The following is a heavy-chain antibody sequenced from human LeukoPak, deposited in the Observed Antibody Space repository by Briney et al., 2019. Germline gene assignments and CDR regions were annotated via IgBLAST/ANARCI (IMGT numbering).Heavy chain of an antibody. J-gene: IGHJ4*02. Sequence: SETLSLTCTVSGGSISSYHWSWIRQPAGKGLEWIGRIYTSGSTNYNPSLKSRVTMSVDTSKNQFSLKLSSVTAADTAVYYCARGSVRDFWSGYYRHQPYFDYWGQGTLVTVSS. CDR3: ARGSVRDFWSGYYRHQPYFDY. CDR1: GGSISSYH. CDR2: IYTSGST. V-gene: IGHV4-4*07. D-gene: IGHD3-3*01.